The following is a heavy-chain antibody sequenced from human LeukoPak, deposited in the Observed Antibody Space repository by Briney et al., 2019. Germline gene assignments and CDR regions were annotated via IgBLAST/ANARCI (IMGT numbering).Heavy chain of an antibody. CDR1: GGSFSGYY. CDR2: INHSGST. CDR3: ARGLVPNWFDP. Sequence: SETLSLTCAVYGGSFSGYYWSWIRQPPGKGLEWIGEINHSGSTNYNPSLKSRVTISVDTSKNQFSLKLGSVTAADTAVYYCARGLVPNWFDPWGQGTLVTVSS. D-gene: IGHD2-2*01. J-gene: IGHJ5*02. V-gene: IGHV4-34*01.